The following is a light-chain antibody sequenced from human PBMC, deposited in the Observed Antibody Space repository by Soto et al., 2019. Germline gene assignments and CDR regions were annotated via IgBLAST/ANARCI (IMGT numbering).Light chain of an antibody. CDR1: SSDVGTYNY. Sequence: QSALTQPPSASGSPGQSVTISCTGSSSDVGTYNYVSWYQQHPGKAPKVLIYNVSQRPSGVPDRFSGSKSGNTASLTVSGLQAEDEADYYCTSYGGRDNLIFGGGTQLTVL. J-gene: IGLJ2*01. CDR3: TSYGGRDNLI. CDR2: NVS. V-gene: IGLV2-8*01.